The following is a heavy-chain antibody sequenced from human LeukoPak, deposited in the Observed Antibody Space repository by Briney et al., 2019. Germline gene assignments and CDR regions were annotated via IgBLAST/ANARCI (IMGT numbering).Heavy chain of an antibody. CDR1: GGTISSYY. CDR2: IYTSGST. J-gene: IGHJ3*02. Sequence: SETLSLTCTVSGGTISSYYWSWLRQPAGKGLEWIGRIYTSGSTKYNPTRKSRVTMSVDTSKNQFSLKLSSVTAADTAVYYCARDYIAGILDAFDIWGQGTMVTVSS. CDR3: ARDYIAGILDAFDI. V-gene: IGHV4-4*07. D-gene: IGHD1-20*01.